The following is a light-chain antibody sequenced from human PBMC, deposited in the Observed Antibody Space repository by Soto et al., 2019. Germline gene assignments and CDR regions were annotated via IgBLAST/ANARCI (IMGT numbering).Light chain of an antibody. CDR1: QSVSSSH. Sequence: EIVLTQSPGTLSLSPGERATLSCRASQSVSSSHLAWYQHKPGQSPRLLIYGASTRATGLPARFSGSGFGTEFTLTISSLQSEDFAVYYCQQYNDWPQFTFGQGTKVEIK. J-gene: IGKJ2*01. CDR3: QQYNDWPQFT. V-gene: IGKV3-15*01. CDR2: GAS.